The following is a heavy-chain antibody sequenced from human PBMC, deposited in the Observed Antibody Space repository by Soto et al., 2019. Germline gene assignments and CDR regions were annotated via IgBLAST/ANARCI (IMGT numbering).Heavy chain of an antibody. CDR1: GYSVSSSDYY. Sequence: SETLSLTCSVSGYSVSSSDYYWAWIRQPPGKGLEWSGSMLYSGLTYYNPSLKSRVTLSVDTSKNQFSVRLNSVTASEPAVYYCAPLSVSLSGPYGIHVWGQGTTVTVSS. CDR2: MLYSGLT. D-gene: IGHD2-15*01. J-gene: IGHJ6*02. CDR3: APLSVSLSGPYGIHV. V-gene: IGHV4-39*01.